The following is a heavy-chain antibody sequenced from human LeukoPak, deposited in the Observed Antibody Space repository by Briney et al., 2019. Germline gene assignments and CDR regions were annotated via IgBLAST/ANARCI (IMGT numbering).Heavy chain of an antibody. J-gene: IGHJ3*02. D-gene: IGHD6-13*01. CDR2: ISSSSSYI. CDR3: ARERFSSFAPGAFDI. V-gene: IGHV3-21*01. CDR1: GFTFSSYS. Sequence: PGGSLRLSCAASGFTFSSYSMNWVRQAPGKGLEWVSSISSSSSYIYYADSVKGRFTISRDNAKNSLYLQMNSLRAEDTAVYYCARERFSSFAPGAFDIWGQGTMVTVSS.